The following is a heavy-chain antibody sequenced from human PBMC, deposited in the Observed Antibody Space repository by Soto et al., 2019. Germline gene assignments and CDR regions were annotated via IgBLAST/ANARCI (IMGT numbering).Heavy chain of an antibody. CDR3: ARAMVREVMNLQHYYDIDV. CDR2: ISSSGSTK. Sequence: QVQLVESGGGLVKPGGSLRLSCAASGFTFSDYYMSWIRQAPGKGLEWVSYISSSGSTKYYEDSVKGRFTSSMDNAKNTLYLQMNSLRAEDTAVYYCARAMVREVMNLQHYYDIDVLGKETTVTVS. J-gene: IGHJ6*03. D-gene: IGHD3-10*01. V-gene: IGHV3-11*01. CDR1: GFTFSDYY.